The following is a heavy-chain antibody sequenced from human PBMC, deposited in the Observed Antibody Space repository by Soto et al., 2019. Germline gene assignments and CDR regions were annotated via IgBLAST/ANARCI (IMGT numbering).Heavy chain of an antibody. D-gene: IGHD6-13*01. J-gene: IGHJ5*02. V-gene: IGHV3-21*01. CDR1: GFTFRSFT. Sequence: GGSMRLSCAASGFTFRSFTLNWVRQAPGKGLEWVSTISSNSAYIYYTDALRGRFTISRDNAKNSLHLQMNSLRAEDTAVYYCTRDASRDSSARGWFDPWGPGTLVTVSS. CDR3: TRDASRDSSARGWFDP. CDR2: ISSNSAYI.